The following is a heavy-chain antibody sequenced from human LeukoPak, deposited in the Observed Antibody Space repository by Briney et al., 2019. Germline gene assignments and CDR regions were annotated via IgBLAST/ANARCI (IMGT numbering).Heavy chain of an antibody. J-gene: IGHJ4*02. CDR3: ARESSGYARLRQYYFDY. D-gene: IGHD3-9*01. V-gene: IGHV3-7*03. Sequence: GGSLRLSCAASGYTFSSYWMSWVRQAPGKGLEWVGNIKQDGSEKYYVDSVKGRFTISRDNAKNSLYLQMNSLRAEDTAVYYCARESSGYARLRQYYFDYWGQGTLVTVSS. CDR2: IKQDGSEK. CDR1: GYTFSSYW.